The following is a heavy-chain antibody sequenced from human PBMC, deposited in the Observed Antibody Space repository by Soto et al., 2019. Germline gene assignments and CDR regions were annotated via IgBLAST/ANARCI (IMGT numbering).Heavy chain of an antibody. J-gene: IGHJ3*02. V-gene: IGHV3-7*05. CDR1: GFTFSSYW. CDR2: IKQDGSEK. CDR3: ARDRFGKEAHDAFDI. D-gene: IGHD3-10*01. Sequence: EVQLVESGGGLVQPGGSLRLSCAASGFTFSSYWMSWVRQAPGKGLEWVANIKQDGSEKYYVDSVKGRFTISRDNAKNSLYLQMNSLRAEDTAVYYCARDRFGKEAHDAFDIWGQGTMVTVSS.